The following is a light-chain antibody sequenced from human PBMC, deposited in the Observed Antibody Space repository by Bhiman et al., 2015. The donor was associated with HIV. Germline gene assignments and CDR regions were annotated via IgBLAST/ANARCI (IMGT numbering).Light chain of an antibody. V-gene: IGLV3-1*01. J-gene: IGLJ2*01. Sequence: YELTQPPSVSVYPGQTASITCSGDKLGEQYVCWYQQKPGQSPVLVMYQDSKRPSGIPERFSGSNSGNTATLTISGTQAMDEADYYCQAWDSSTVVFGGGTKLTVL. CDR2: QDS. CDR3: QAWDSSTVV. CDR1: KLGEQY.